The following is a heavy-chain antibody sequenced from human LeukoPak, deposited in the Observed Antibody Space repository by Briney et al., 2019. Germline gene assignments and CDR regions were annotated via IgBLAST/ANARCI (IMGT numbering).Heavy chain of an antibody. CDR3: ARVQWELPTRRPSYNWFDP. CDR2: INHSGST. CDR1: GGSFSGYY. J-gene: IGHJ5*02. Sequence: SETLSLTCAVYGGSFSGYYWSWIRQPPGKGLEWIGEINHSGSTNYNPPLKSRVTISVDTSKNRFSLKLSSVTAADTAVYYCARVQWELPTRRPSYNWFDPWGQRTLVTVSS. D-gene: IGHD1-26*01. V-gene: IGHV4-34*01.